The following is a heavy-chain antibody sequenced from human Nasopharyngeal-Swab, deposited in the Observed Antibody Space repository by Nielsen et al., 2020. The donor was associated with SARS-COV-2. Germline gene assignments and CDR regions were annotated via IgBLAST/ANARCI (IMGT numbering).Heavy chain of an antibody. CDR1: GFTFRYYW. Sequence: GESLKISCKASGFTFRYYWMAWVRQAPGKGLAWLANIGQDGSETYSVDSVKGRFTILRDNAGNSLYLEMNNLRVEDTAVYYCTREAAAGDYWGQGTLVTVSS. J-gene: IGHJ4*02. D-gene: IGHD6-13*01. V-gene: IGHV3-7*01. CDR3: TREAAAGDY. CDR2: IGQDGSET.